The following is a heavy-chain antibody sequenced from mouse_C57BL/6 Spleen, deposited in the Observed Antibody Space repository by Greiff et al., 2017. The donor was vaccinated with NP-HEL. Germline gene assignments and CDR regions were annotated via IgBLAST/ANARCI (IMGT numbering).Heavy chain of an antibody. V-gene: IGHV1-19*01. CDR3: ARGEDDYDGFAY. CDR2: INPYNGGT. CDR1: GYTFTDYY. D-gene: IGHD2-4*01. J-gene: IGHJ3*01. Sequence: EVQGVESGPVLVKPGASVKMSCKASGYTFTDYYMNWVKQSHGKSLEWIGVINPYNGGTSYNQKFKGKATLTVDKSSSTAYMELNSLTSEDSAVYYCARGEDDYDGFAYWGQGTLVTVSA.